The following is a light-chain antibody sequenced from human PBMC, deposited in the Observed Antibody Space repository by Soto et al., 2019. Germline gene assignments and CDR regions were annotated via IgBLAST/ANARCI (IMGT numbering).Light chain of an antibody. V-gene: IGKV4-1*01. CDR1: QSVLFTTNNKNF. CDR2: WAS. Sequence: DIVVTQSPDSLTLSLGERATINCKSSQSVLFTTNNKNFLAWYQQKPGQPPKLLTYWASTRASGVPDRFSASGSGTVFTLTISIQQAEDVALSFYQHYYTIPLTFDGGTRVELK. CDR3: QHYYTIPLT. J-gene: IGKJ4*01.